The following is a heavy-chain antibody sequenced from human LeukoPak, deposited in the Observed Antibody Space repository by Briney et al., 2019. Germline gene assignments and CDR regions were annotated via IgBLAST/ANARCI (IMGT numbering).Heavy chain of an antibody. Sequence: ASLKVSCKASGYTFTGYYMNWVRQAPGQGLEWMGWISASSGGTNYAQKFQGRVTMTRDTSISTAYMELSRLRSDDTAVYYCARWGYCSGGSCYATDRFYDYWGQGTLVTVPS. D-gene: IGHD2-15*01. J-gene: IGHJ4*02. CDR1: GYTFTGYY. CDR3: ARWGYCSGGSCYATDRFYDY. V-gene: IGHV1-2*02. CDR2: ISASSGGT.